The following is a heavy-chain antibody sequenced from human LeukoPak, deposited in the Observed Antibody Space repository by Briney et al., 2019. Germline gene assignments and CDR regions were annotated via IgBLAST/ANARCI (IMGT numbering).Heavy chain of an antibody. CDR1: GFTFNNYS. CDR2: ISSSSSTI. Sequence: PGGSLRLSCAASGFTFNNYSMNWVRQAPGKGLEWVSYISSSSSTICYADSVKGRFTISRDNAKNSLYLQMNSLRAEDTAVYYCARVSGSSSSPDYWGQGTLVTVSS. CDR3: ARVSGSSSSPDY. J-gene: IGHJ4*02. D-gene: IGHD6-6*01. V-gene: IGHV3-48*01.